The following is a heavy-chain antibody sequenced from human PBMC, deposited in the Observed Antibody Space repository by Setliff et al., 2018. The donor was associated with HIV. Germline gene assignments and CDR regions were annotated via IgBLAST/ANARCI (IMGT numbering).Heavy chain of an antibody. Sequence: ASVKVSCKASGYSFTSYGINWVRQAPGQGLEWMGWISPYNGNTDYAQNFQGRVTMTTDTSTSTVYMELRSLISDDTAVYYCARGPPIVVVPAALLTFDYWGQGQWSPSPQ. CDR3: ARGPPIVVVPAALLTFDY. D-gene: IGHD2-2*01. CDR1: GYSFTSYG. CDR2: ISPYNGNT. J-gene: IGHJ4*02. V-gene: IGHV1-18*01.